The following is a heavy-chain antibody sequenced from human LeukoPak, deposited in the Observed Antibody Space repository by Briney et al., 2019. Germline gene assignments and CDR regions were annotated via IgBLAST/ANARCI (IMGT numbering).Heavy chain of an antibody. CDR3: ARDLAGVLDY. D-gene: IGHD2-8*01. V-gene: IGHV3-7*01. CDR2: IKYDESEK. J-gene: IGHJ4*02. Sequence: GGALRLSCVASGFTFSTYWMAWVRPAPGKGLEWVANIKYDESEKYYADSVKGRFTISRDNAKNSLFLQMNSLRAEDTAVYYCARDLAGVLDYWGRGTLVTVSS. CDR1: GFTFSTYW.